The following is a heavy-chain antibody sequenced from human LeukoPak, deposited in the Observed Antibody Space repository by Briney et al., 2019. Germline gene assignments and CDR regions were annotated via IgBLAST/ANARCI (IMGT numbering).Heavy chain of an antibody. CDR2: IYTSGST. V-gene: IGHV4-61*02. CDR1: GGSISSSNYY. D-gene: IGHD4-17*01. CDR3: ARPSQRYGDYGNAFDI. J-gene: IGHJ3*02. Sequence: SQTLSLTCTVSGGSISSSNYYWSWIRQPAGKGLEWIGRIYTSGSTNYNPSLKSRVTISVDTSKNQFSLKLSSVTAADTAVYYCARPSQRYGDYGNAFDIWGQGTMVTVSS.